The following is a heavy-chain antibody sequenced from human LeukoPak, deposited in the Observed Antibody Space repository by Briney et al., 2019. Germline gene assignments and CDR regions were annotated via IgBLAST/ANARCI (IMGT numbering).Heavy chain of an antibody. CDR1: RFTSTSYA. J-gene: IGHJ4*02. CDR3: AKNVRQLAVTGCDY. Sequence: VGSLRVSSAPPRFTSTSYAMTGGCQAPGKGLGCVSGISVSRGSKSYADSVKGRFTISRDNSKNTLLLQMNGLRAKDTAVYYCAKNVRQLAVTGCDYWRQGTLVTVSS. V-gene: IGHV3-23*01. D-gene: IGHD4-17*01. CDR2: ISVSRGSK.